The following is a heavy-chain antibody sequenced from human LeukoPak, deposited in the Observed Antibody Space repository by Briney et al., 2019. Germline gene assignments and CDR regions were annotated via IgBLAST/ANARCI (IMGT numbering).Heavy chain of an antibody. CDR1: GYTFTSYA. J-gene: IGHJ3*02. Sequence: ASVKVSCKASGYTFTSYAMHWVRQAPGQRLEWMGWSNAGNGNTKYSQEFQGRVTITRDTSASTAYMELSSLRSEDTAVYYCARVMRRYSGSYDAFDIWGQGTMVTVSS. D-gene: IGHD1-26*01. CDR2: SNAGNGNT. V-gene: IGHV1-3*02. CDR3: ARVMRRYSGSYDAFDI.